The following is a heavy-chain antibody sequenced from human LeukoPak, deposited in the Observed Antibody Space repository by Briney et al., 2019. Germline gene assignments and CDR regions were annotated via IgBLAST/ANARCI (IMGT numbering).Heavy chain of an antibody. CDR2: IDNSGSA. V-gene: IGHV4-31*03. CDR3: ASSHYYDSSGYPNWYFGL. Sequence: PSQTLSLTCTVSGGSISRGGYYWSWIRQHPGKGLEWIGYIDNSGSAYYNPSLKSRVTISVDTSQDQFSLKLSSVTAADTAVYYCASSHYYDSSGYPNWYFGLWGRGTLVTVSS. CDR1: GGSISRGGYY. J-gene: IGHJ2*01. D-gene: IGHD3-22*01.